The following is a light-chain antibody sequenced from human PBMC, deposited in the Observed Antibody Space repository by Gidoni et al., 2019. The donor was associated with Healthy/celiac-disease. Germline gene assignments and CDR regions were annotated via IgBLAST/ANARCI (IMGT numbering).Light chain of an antibody. V-gene: IGKV3-20*01. CDR3: QQYGSSLWT. Sequence: ELVLPQSPGTLSLSPGERATPSCRASQSVSSSYLAWYQQKPGQAPRLLIYGASSRATGIPDRFSGSGSGTDFTLTISRLEPEDFAVYYCQQYGSSLWTFGQXTKVEIK. J-gene: IGKJ1*01. CDR2: GAS. CDR1: QSVSSSY.